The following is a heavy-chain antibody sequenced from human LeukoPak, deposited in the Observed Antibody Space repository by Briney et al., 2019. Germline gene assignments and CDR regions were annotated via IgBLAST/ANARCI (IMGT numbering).Heavy chain of an antibody. D-gene: IGHD3-10*02. V-gene: IGHV3-7*01. CDR3: AGEPRMLAY. CDR1: GFTFSSIW. J-gene: IGHJ4*02. Sequence: GGSLRLSCAASGFTFSSIWMSWVRLAPGKGLECVAMINQDGSAKYYADSVKGRFTVSRDHAKNSLFLQMNTLSDEDTAIYYCAGEPRMLAYWGQGTLVTVSS. CDR2: INQDGSAK.